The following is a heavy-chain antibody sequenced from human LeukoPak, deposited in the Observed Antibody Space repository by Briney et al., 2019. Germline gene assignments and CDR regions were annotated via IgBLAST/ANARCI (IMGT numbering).Heavy chain of an antibody. V-gene: IGHV1-69*05. Sequence: SVKVSCKASGGTFSSYAISWVRQAPGQGLEWMGGIIPIFGTANYAQKFQGRVTMTRDMSTSTVYMELSSLRSEDTAVYYCARGPGDYDFWSGYPKHFDYWGQGTLVTVSS. CDR2: IIPIFGTA. D-gene: IGHD3-3*01. CDR3: ARGPGDYDFWSGYPKHFDY. J-gene: IGHJ4*02. CDR1: GGTFSSYA.